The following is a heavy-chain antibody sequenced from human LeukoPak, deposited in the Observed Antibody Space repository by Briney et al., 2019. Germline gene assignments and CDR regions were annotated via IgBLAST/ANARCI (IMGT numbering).Heavy chain of an antibody. V-gene: IGHV6-1*01. Sequence: SQTLSLTCAISGDSVSSNSVAWNWIRQSPSRGLEWLGRTFYRSKWYNDYAVSVKSRIIINPDTSKNQFSLQMNSVTPEGTGVYYCARVGGDFSYGMDVWGQGTTVTVSS. D-gene: IGHD2-21*02. CDR2: TFYRSKWYN. J-gene: IGHJ6*02. CDR3: ARVGGDFSYGMDV. CDR1: GDSVSSNSVA.